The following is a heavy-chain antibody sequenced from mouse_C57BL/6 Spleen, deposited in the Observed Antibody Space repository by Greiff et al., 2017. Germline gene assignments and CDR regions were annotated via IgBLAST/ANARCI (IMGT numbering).Heavy chain of an antibody. CDR2: IDPNRGGT. J-gene: IGHJ4*01. D-gene: IGHD2-3*01. V-gene: IGHV1-72*01. Sequence: VQLQQPGAELVKPGASVKLSCKASGYPFTSYWMHWVKQRPGRGLEWIGRIDPNRGGTKYNEKFKSKATLTVDKPSSTAYMQLSSLTSEDSAVYYGARNGIYDYYAMDYWGQGTSVTVSS. CDR3: ARNGIYDYYAMDY. CDR1: GYPFTSYW.